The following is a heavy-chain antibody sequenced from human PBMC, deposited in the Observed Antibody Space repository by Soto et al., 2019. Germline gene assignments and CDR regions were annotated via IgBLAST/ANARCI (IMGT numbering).Heavy chain of an antibody. CDR1: GFTFSSYS. V-gene: IGHV3-21*01. D-gene: IGHD5-18*01. CDR2: ISSSSSYI. Sequence: EVQLVESGGGLVKPGGSLRLSCAASGFTFSSYSMNWVRQAPGKGLEWVSSISSSSSYIYYADSVKGRFTISRDNAKNSLYLQMNSLRAEDTAVYYGAREPGVGYSYGRGGNYFDYWGQGTLVTVSS. J-gene: IGHJ4*02. CDR3: AREPGVGYSYGRGGNYFDY.